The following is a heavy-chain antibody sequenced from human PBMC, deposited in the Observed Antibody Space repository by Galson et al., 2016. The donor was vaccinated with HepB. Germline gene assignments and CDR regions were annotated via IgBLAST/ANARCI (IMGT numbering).Heavy chain of an antibody. Sequence: SVKVSCKASGYTFTDYYFMYWVRQAPGQGLEWIGRINPNTGDTNYAQKFQGRVTMTRDTSISPAYMELTRLTDEDTAVYYCARDKGEAGCKHYFYMDVWGKGTTVTVSS. D-gene: IGHD6-19*01. CDR2: INPNTGDT. J-gene: IGHJ6*03. V-gene: IGHV1-2*06. CDR3: ARDKGEAGCKHYFYMDV. CDR1: GYTFTDYYF.